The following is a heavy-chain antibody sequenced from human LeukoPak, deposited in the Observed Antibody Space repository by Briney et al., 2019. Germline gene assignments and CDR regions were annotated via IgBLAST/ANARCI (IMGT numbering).Heavy chain of an antibody. D-gene: IGHD4-17*01. CDR3: AKAPTTVTDIVPPFDP. J-gene: IGHJ5*02. CDR1: GFTFSSYG. Sequence: GGPLRLSCAASGFTFSSYGMHWVRQAPGKGLEWVAFIRCDGSNKYYADSVKGRFTISRDNSKNTLYLQMNSLRAEDTAVYYCAKAPTTVTDIVPPFDPWGQGTLVTVSS. V-gene: IGHV3-30*02. CDR2: IRCDGSNK.